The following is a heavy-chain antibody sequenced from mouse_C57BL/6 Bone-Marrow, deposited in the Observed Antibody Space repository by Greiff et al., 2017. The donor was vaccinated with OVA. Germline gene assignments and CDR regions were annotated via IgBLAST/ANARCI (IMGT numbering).Heavy chain of an antibody. D-gene: IGHD4-1*01. CDR2: INSDGGST. CDR3: ARQDNWDWFAY. Sequence: VQLKQSGGGLVQPGESLKLSCESNEYEFPSHDMSWVRTTPEKRLELVAAINSDGGSTYYPDTMERRFIISRDNTKKTLYLQMSSLRSEDTALYYCARQDNWDWFAYWGQGTLVTVSA. J-gene: IGHJ3*01. CDR1: EYEFPSHD. V-gene: IGHV5-2*01.